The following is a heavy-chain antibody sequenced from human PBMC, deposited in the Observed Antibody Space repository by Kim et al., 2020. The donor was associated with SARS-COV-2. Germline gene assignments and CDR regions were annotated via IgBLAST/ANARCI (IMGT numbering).Heavy chain of an antibody. CDR1: GGSFSGYY. CDR2: INHSGST. Sequence: SETLSLTCAVYGGSFSGYYWSWIRQPPGKGLEWIGEINHSGSTNYNPSLKSRVTISVDTSKNQFSLKLSSVTAADTAVYYCARIGWLRELYYWGQGTLVTVSS. J-gene: IGHJ4*02. CDR3: ARIGWLRELYY. D-gene: IGHD5-12*01. V-gene: IGHV4-34*01.